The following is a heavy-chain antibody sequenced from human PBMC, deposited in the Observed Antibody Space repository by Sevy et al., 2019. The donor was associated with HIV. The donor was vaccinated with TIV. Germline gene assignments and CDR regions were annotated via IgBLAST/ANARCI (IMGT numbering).Heavy chain of an antibody. D-gene: IGHD6-6*01. V-gene: IGHV4-59*01. Sequence: SETLSLTYTVSGGSISSYYWSWIRQPPGKGLEWIGYIYYSGSTNYNPSLKSRVTISVDTSKNQFSLKLSSVTAADTAVYYCARGGKQLDFDYWGQGTLVTVSS. J-gene: IGHJ4*02. CDR1: GGSISSYY. CDR2: IYYSGST. CDR3: ARGGKQLDFDY.